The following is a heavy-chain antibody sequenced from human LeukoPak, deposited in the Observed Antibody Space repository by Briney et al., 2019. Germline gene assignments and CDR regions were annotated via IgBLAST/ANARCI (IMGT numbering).Heavy chain of an antibody. CDR2: ISYDGSDK. CDR1: GFTFSGYA. V-gene: IGHV3-30*04. CDR3: AGGLTKGFNDY. D-gene: IGHD3-16*01. J-gene: IGHJ4*02. Sequence: PGGSLRLSCAASGFTFSGYAMHWVRQAPGKGLEWVALISYDGSDKYYADSVKGRFTVSRDNSKNSLYLQINSLRAEDTAMYYCAGGLTKGFNDYWGQGTLVIVSS.